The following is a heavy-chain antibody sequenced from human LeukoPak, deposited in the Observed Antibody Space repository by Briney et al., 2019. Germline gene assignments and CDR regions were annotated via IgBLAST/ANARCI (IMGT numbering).Heavy chain of an antibody. CDR1: GFTFNSYA. V-gene: IGHV3-23*01. J-gene: IGHJ4*02. Sequence: GGSLRLSCAASGFTFNSYAMSWVRQAPEKGLEWVATISGSGGGTYYADSVKGRFTISRDTSKNTLYLQMNSLRAEDTAVYYCAPLAATTDYWGQGTLVTVSS. CDR3: APLAATTDY. CDR2: ISGSGGGT. D-gene: IGHD5-12*01.